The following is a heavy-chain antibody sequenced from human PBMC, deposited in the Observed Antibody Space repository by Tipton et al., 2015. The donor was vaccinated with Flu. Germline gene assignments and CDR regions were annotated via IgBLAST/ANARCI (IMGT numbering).Heavy chain of an antibody. V-gene: IGHV4-30-4*01. CDR3: ARGDGYNFDY. J-gene: IGHJ4*02. CDR1: GVSLGTSGYY. CDR2: IYHSGST. D-gene: IGHD5-24*01. Sequence: TLSLTCSVSGVSLGTSGYYWSWIRQLPGKGLEWIGNIYHSGSTFYNPSLKSRVTISVDTSKNQFSLKLSSVTAADTAVYYCARGDGYNFDYWGQGTLVTVSS.